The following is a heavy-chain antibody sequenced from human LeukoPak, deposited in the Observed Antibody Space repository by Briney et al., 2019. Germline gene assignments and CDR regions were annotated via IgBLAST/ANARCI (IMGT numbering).Heavy chain of an antibody. Sequence: PSETLSLTCAVYGGSFSGYYWSWIRQPPGKGLEWIGEINHSGSTNYNPSLKSRVTISVDTSKNQFSLELSSVTAADTAVYYCARRRAVGGWFDPWGQGTLVTVSS. D-gene: IGHD6-19*01. CDR3: ARRRAVGGWFDP. CDR1: GGSFSGYY. J-gene: IGHJ5*02. V-gene: IGHV4-34*01. CDR2: INHSGST.